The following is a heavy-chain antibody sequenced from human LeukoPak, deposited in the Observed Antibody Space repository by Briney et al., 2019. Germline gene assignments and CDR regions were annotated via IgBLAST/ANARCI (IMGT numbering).Heavy chain of an antibody. CDR2: IYYSGST. CDR1: GGSISRSTYY. J-gene: IGHJ4*02. V-gene: IGHV4-39*01. CDR3: ARQGRWLQFTDY. Sequence: SETLSLTCTVSGGSISRSTYYWGWIRQPPGKGLEWIGSIYYSGSTYNNPPLESRVTISVDTSKNQFSLKLSSVTAADTAVYHCARQGRWLQFTDYWGQGTLVTVSS. D-gene: IGHD5-24*01.